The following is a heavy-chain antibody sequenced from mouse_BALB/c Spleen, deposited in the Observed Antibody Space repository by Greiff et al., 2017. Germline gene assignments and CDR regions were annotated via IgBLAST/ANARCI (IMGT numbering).Heavy chain of an antibody. CDR2: IDPSDSNT. Sequence: VQLQQPGAELVKPGASVKMSCKASGYTFTSYWMHWVKQRPGQGLEWIGVIDPSDSNTSYNQKFKGKATLTVDTSSSTAYMQLSSLTSEDSAVYYCTRGLRQGGGYAMDDWGQGTSVTVSS. J-gene: IGHJ4*01. D-gene: IGHD2-4*01. V-gene: IGHV1S127*01. CDR3: TRGLRQGGGYAMDD. CDR1: GYTFTSYW.